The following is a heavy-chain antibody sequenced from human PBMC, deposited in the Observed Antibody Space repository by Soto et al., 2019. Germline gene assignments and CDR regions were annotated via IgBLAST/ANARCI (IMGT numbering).Heavy chain of an antibody. CDR2: IIPIFGTA. V-gene: IGHV1-69*01. Sequence: QVQLVQSGAEVKKPGSSVKVSCKASGGTFSSYAISWVRQAPGQGLEWMGGIIPIFGTANYAQKFQGRVTITADEATSTADMELRSLRSEDTVVYYCAKQTAHSGSYGEGDWFDPWGQGTLVTVSS. CDR3: AKQTAHSGSYGEGDWFDP. J-gene: IGHJ5*02. CDR1: GGTFSSYA. D-gene: IGHD1-26*01.